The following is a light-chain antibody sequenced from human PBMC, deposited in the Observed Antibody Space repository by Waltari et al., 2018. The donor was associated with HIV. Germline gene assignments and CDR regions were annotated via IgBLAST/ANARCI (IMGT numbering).Light chain of an antibody. CDR1: NSDVGSYNL. CDR3: CSYAGSSTVL. CDR2: EVN. Sequence: SALTKPASVSGSPGQSHTLSCTGTNSDVGSYNLLCWYKQHPGKAPTLIIYEVNKRPSGVSNRFSGSKSGNTASLTISGLQAEDEVDYYCCSYAGSSTVLFGGGTKLTV. J-gene: IGLJ2*01. V-gene: IGLV2-23*02.